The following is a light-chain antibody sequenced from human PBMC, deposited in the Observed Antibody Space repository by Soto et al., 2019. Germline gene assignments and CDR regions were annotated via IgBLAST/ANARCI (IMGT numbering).Light chain of an antibody. V-gene: IGLV2-11*01. J-gene: IGLJ3*02. CDR2: DVS. Sequence: QSALTQPASVSGSPGQSVTISCTGTNSDFGGSNYVSWYQQRPGMAPKLLIYDVSKRPSGVPDRFSGSKSGNTASLTISGLQAEDEADYYCCSYAGSYTWVFGGGTKLTVL. CDR1: NSDFGGSNY. CDR3: CSYAGSYTWV.